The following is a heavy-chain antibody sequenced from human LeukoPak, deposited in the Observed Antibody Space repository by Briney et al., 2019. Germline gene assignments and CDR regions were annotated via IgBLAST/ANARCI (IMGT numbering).Heavy chain of an antibody. CDR3: ATTEY. CDR2: ISGNSGGDT. J-gene: IGHJ4*02. Sequence: PGGSLRLSCAASGFTFSSYAMGWVRQAPGKGLEWFSAISGNSGGDTYYADAVKGRFTISRDNSKTTLHLQMNSLRAEDTAIYYCATTEYWGQGTLVTVSS. V-gene: IGHV3-23*01. CDR1: GFTFSSYA.